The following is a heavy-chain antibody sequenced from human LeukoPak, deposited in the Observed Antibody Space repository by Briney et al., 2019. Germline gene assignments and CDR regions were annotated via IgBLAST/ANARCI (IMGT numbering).Heavy chain of an antibody. D-gene: IGHD6-19*01. Sequence: SETLSLTCTVSGGSISSYYWSWIRQPPGKGLEWIGYIYFSGSTNYNPSLKSRVTISVDTSKNQFSLKLSSVTAADTAVYYCAREKGIAVFGGQGTLVTVSS. CDR1: GGSISSYY. CDR3: AREKGIAVF. J-gene: IGHJ4*02. V-gene: IGHV4-59*12. CDR2: IYFSGST.